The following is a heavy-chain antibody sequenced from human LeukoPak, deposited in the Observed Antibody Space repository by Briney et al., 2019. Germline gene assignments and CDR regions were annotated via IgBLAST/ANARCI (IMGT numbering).Heavy chain of an antibody. CDR2: ISGSDSLK. CDR1: GFTISTYG. J-gene: IGHJ6*04. D-gene: IGHD3-10*01. CDR3: AREEYYGSGSYMRYFYYYDMDV. V-gene: IGHV3-48*03. Sequence: GGSLRLSCAASGFTISTYGMNWVRQAPGEGLEWVSHISGSDSLKYYADSVNGRFTISRDNAKNSLYLQMNTLRAEDTAVYYCAREEYYGSGSYMRYFYYYDMDVWGKGTTVTVSS.